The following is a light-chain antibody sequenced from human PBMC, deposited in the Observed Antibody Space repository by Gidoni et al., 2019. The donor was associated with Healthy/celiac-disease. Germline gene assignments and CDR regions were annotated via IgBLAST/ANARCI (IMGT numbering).Light chain of an antibody. J-gene: IGLJ1*01. CDR2: VDI. Sequence: QFVLTQPPSVSGAPGQRVTISCTGNTSHVGGGYAVHWYRQLPGSAPQLLIYVDINRPSGVPDRFSGSKSGNSASLAISGLQAEDESDYYCQSFDSDLSVYVFGPGTKVTV. CDR1: TSHVGGGYA. CDR3: QSFDSDLSVYV. V-gene: IGLV1-40*01.